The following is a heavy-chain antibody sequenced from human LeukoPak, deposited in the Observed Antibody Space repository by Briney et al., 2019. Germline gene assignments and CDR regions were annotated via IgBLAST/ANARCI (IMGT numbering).Heavy chain of an antibody. CDR1: GYTFTTYG. D-gene: IGHD3-10*01. V-gene: IGHV1-18*01. CDR2: ISAYNGNT. CDR3: ARATGSGSYYNPLVDY. J-gene: IGHJ4*02. Sequence: GASVKVSCKASGYTFTTYGITWVRRAPGQGLEWMGWISAYNGNTNYAQKLQGRVTMTTDTSTSTAYMELRSLRSDDTAVYYCARATGSGSYYNPLVDYWGQGTLVTVSS.